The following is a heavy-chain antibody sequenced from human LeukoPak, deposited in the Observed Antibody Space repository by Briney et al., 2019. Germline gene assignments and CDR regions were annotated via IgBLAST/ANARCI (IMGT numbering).Heavy chain of an antibody. J-gene: IGHJ4*02. CDR2: IYSSGSI. CDR3: ARGDNWTGYFGY. V-gene: IGHV4-4*07. CDR1: GGSITGYY. Sequence: SETLSLTCTVSGGSITGYYWNWVRQPAGKGLEWIGRIYSSGSINYNPSLKSRVTMSVDTSKNRLSLRLNSVTAADTAVYYCARGDNWTGYFGYWGQGTLVTVSS. D-gene: IGHD3/OR15-3a*01.